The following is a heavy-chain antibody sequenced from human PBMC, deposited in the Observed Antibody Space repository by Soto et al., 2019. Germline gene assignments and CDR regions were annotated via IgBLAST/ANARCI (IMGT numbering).Heavy chain of an antibody. CDR1: GYTFSDYF. CDR3: ARDSGIPGRYWYFGL. Sequence: QVQLVQSGAEVKKPGASVKVSCTTYGYTFSDYFLHWVRQAPGQGPEWMGFVNPKRGGTEYAPKFQGRVTMTRDTSSSTVYMYLSGLTSDDTAIYYRARDSGIPGRYWYFGLWGRGTLVTVSS. J-gene: IGHJ2*01. V-gene: IGHV1-2*02. CDR2: VNPKRGGT. D-gene: IGHD3-9*01.